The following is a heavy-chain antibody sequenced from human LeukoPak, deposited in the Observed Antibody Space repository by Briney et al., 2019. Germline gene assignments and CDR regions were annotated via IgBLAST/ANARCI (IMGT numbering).Heavy chain of an antibody. D-gene: IGHD6-13*01. CDR3: ARDSWRIAAAYYGMDV. V-gene: IGHV4-4*07. J-gene: IGHJ6*02. Sequence: PSETLSLTCTVSGAFISNYYWSWIRQPAGRGPEWIGRIYSSGTTNYNPALKSRVTISVDTSKNQFSLKLSSVTAADTAVYYCARDSWRIAAAYYGMDVWGQGTTVTVSS. CDR1: GAFISNYY. CDR2: IYSSGTT.